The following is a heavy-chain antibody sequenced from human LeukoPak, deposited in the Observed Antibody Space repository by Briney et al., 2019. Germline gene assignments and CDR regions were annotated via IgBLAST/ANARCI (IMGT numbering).Heavy chain of an antibody. J-gene: IGHJ5*01. V-gene: IGHV3-30-3*01. D-gene: IGHD4-17*01. CDR1: GFTFNYHA. Sequence: GRSLRLSCAASGFTFNYHAMHWVRQAPGKGLEWVALMSYDGNNKYYADSVKGRFTISRDNSKNTLYLRMNSLSAGDTAVYFCARDSTPEALGGYGDSPILDSWGQGTLVIVPS. CDR2: MSYDGNNK. CDR3: ARDSTPEALGGYGDSPILDS.